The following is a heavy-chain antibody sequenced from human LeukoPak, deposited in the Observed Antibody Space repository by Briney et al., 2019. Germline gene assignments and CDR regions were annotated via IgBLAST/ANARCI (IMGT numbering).Heavy chain of an antibody. CDR1: GFTFSSYS. J-gene: IGHJ5*02. CDR3: ARDYVAAAGNNWFDP. D-gene: IGHD6-13*01. V-gene: IGHV3-21*01. CDR2: ISSSSSYI. Sequence: PGGSLRLSCAASGFTFSSYSMNWVRQAPGKGLEWVSSISSSSSYIYYADSVKGRFTISRDNAKNSLYLQMNSLRGEDTAVYYCARDYVAAAGNNWFDPWGQGTLVTVSS.